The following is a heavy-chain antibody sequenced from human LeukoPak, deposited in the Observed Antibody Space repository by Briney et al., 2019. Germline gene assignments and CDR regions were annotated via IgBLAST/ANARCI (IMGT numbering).Heavy chain of an antibody. D-gene: IGHD4-23*01. Sequence: GRSLRLSCVASGFTFDDYAMHWVRQAPGKGLEWVSGISWNSGSIGYADSVKGRFTISRDNAKNSLYLQMNSLRAEDTALYYCAKDIGGNDYWGQGTLVTVSS. CDR3: AKDIGGNDY. V-gene: IGHV3-9*01. CDR1: GFTFDDYA. CDR2: ISWNSGSI. J-gene: IGHJ4*02.